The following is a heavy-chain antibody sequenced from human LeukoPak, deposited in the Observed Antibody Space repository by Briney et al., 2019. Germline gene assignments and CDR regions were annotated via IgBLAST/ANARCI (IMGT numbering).Heavy chain of an antibody. Sequence: GGSLRLSCTASGFTFGDYAMSWFRQAPGKGLEWVGFIRSKAYGGTTEYAASVKGRFTISRDDSKSIAYLQMNSLKTEDTAVYYCTRGRVGIAAAGTGGWRFDYWGQGTLVTVSS. CDR3: TRGRVGIAAAGTGGWRFDY. J-gene: IGHJ4*02. D-gene: IGHD6-13*01. V-gene: IGHV3-49*03. CDR2: IRSKAYGGTT. CDR1: GFTFGDYA.